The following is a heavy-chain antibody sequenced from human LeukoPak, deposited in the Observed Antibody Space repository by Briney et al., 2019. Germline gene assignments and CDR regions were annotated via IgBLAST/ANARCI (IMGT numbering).Heavy chain of an antibody. CDR1: GYTFTSYG. Sequence: ASVKVSCKASGYTFTSYGIGWVRQAPGQGLEWMGWISAYNGNTNYAQKLQGRVTMTTDTSTSTAYMELRSLRSDDTAVYYCARDLFPSREWELPNHDYWGQGTLVTVSS. V-gene: IGHV1-18*01. J-gene: IGHJ4*02. CDR3: ARDLFPSREWELPNHDY. D-gene: IGHD1-26*01. CDR2: ISAYNGNT.